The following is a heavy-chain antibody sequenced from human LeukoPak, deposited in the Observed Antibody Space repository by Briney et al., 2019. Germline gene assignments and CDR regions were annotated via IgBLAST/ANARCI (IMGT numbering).Heavy chain of an antibody. CDR1: GGSISSYY. V-gene: IGHV4-59*01. D-gene: IGHD1-26*01. CDR3: ARGIVGATRAFDI. Sequence: SETLSLTCTVSGGSISSYYWSWIRQPPGKGLEWIGYIYYSGSTNYNPSLKSRVTITVDTSKNQFSLKLSSVTAADTAVYYCARGIVGATRAFDIWSQGTMVTVSS. CDR2: IYYSGST. J-gene: IGHJ3*02.